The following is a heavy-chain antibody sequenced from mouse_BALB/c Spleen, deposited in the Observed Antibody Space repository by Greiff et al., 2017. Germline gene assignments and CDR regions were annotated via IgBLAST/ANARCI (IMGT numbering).Heavy chain of an antibody. J-gene: IGHJ3*01. Sequence: EVQLQESGGGLVQPKGSLKLSCAASGFTFNTYAMNWVRQAPGKGLEWVARIRSKSNNYATYYADSVKDRFTISRDDSQSMLYLQMNNLKTEDTAMYYCVRHRYDDGFAYWGQGTLVTVSA. CDR2: IRSKSNNYAT. CDR3: VRHRYDDGFAY. CDR1: GFTFNTYA. V-gene: IGHV10-1*02. D-gene: IGHD2-14*01.